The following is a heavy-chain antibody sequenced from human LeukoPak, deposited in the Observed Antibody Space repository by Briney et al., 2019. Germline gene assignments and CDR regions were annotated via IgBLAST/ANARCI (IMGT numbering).Heavy chain of an antibody. CDR2: IYYSGST. CDR3: ASFTDYYDSSGHFDY. CDR1: GGSISSYY. J-gene: IGHJ4*02. Sequence: PSETLSPTCTVSGGSISSYYWSWIRQPPGKGLEWIGYIYYSGSTNYNPSLKSRVTISVDTSKNQFSLKLSSVTAADTAVYYCASFTDYYDSSGHFDYWGQGTLVTVSS. D-gene: IGHD3-22*01. V-gene: IGHV4-59*08.